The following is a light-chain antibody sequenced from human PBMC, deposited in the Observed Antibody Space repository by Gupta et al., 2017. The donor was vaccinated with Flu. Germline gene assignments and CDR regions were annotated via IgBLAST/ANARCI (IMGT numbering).Light chain of an antibody. CDR2: DNS. CDR3: HVWDSGSDHYV. J-gene: IGLJ1*01. Sequence: GETTKMTCGGDDMGGKSVQWYLQKPGQAPVLVIYDNSDRHAGVPVRFCGSNSGNAATLTITGVEAGGEGDYFCHVWDSGSDHYVFGTGTRVTVL. CDR1: DMGGKS. V-gene: IGLV3-21*02.